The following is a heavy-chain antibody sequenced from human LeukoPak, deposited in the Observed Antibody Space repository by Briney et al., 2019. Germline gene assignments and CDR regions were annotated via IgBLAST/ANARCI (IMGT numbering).Heavy chain of an antibody. CDR1: GVSISNFY. D-gene: IGHD3-10*01. Sequence: SETLSLTCTVSGVSISNFYLIWIRQPAGKGPEWIGRIYSGGVTLYNPSLKSLVTMSVDTSKNQFSLTLSSVTAANTAVYYCARDRGSDGSDQLDPWGQGTLVTVSS. CDR2: IYSGGVT. J-gene: IGHJ5*02. V-gene: IGHV4-4*07. CDR3: ARDRGSDGSDQLDP.